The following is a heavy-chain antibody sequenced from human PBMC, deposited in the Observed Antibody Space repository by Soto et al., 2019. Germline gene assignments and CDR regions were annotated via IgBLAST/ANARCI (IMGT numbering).Heavy chain of an antibody. CDR2: IWHDGSNE. CDR3: AAELIYSRSTSRRTYYFDS. D-gene: IGHD2-2*01. Sequence: QVQLVESGGGVVQPGRSLRLSCAASRMSFSFFGIHWVRQAPGQGLEWVAAIWHDGSNENYEDSVKGRFTISRDSSKNTVYLQMNSLRVEDTAVYFCAAELIYSRSTSRRTYYFDSWGQGTLVAVSS. V-gene: IGHV3-33*01. J-gene: IGHJ4*02. CDR1: RMSFSFFG.